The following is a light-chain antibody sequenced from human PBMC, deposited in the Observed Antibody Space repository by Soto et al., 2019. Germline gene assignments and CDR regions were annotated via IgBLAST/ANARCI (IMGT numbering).Light chain of an antibody. CDR2: RNN. V-gene: IGLV1-47*01. CDR1: SSNIGSNY. J-gene: IGLJ1*01. Sequence: QSVLTQPPSASGTPGQRVTISCSGSSSNIGSNYVYWYQHLTGTAPKLLIYRNNQRPSGVPDRFSGSKSGTSASLAISGLRSEEESDYYCETWDDSRCNYVFGTGTKVHVL. CDR3: ETWDDSRCNYV.